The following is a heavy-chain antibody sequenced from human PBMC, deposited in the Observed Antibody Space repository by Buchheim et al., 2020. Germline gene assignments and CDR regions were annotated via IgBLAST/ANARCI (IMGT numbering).Heavy chain of an antibody. CDR1: GGSISSYY. CDR3: AREEGYCTNGVCIYGMDV. Sequence: QVQLQESGPGLVKPSETLSLTCTVSGGSISSYYWSWIRQPPGKGLEWIGYIYYSGSTNYNPSLKSRVTISVDTSKNQFSLKLSSVTGADTAVYYCAREEGYCTNGVCIYGMDVWGQGTT. D-gene: IGHD2-8*01. V-gene: IGHV4-59*01. J-gene: IGHJ6*02. CDR2: IYYSGST.